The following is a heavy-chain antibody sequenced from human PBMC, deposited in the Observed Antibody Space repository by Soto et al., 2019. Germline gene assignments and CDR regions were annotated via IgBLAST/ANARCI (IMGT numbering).Heavy chain of an antibody. CDR1: GFTFSSHW. CDR2: INADGSRI. Sequence: EVQLVESGGVLVRPGGSLRLSCAASGFTFSSHWMHWVRQGPGKGLVWVARINADGSRITYADSVKGRFTISRDNAKSALYLQMNSLRAEDTAVYYCARAALSGGRSTPDNWGQGTLVTVSP. J-gene: IGHJ4*02. D-gene: IGHD3-10*01. CDR3: ARAALSGGRSTPDN. V-gene: IGHV3-74*01.